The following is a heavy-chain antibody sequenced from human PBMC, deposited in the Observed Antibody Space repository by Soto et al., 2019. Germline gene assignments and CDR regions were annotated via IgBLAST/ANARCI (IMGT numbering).Heavy chain of an antibody. J-gene: IGHJ4*02. D-gene: IGHD3-10*01. CDR3: AKLLAGFGEFS. CDR2: ISYDGSNK. V-gene: IGHV3-30*18. Sequence: QVQLVESGGGVVQPGRSLGLSCAASGFTFSSYGMHWVRQAPGKGLEWVAVISYDGSNKYYADSVKGRFTISRDNSKNTLYLQMISLRAEDTAVYYCAKLLAGFGEFSWGQGTLVTVSS. CDR1: GFTFSSYG.